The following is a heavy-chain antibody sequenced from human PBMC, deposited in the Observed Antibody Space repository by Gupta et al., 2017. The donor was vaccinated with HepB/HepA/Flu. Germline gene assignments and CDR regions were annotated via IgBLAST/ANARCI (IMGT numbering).Heavy chain of an antibody. CDR3: ARAVPIITIFGVVMTESYYYYYMDV. J-gene: IGHJ6*03. CDR1: GYTFTSYG. Sequence: GAEVKKPGASVKVSCKASGYTFTSYGISWVRQAPGQGLEWMGWISAYNGNTNYAQKLQGRVTMTTDTSTSTAYMELRSLRSDDTAVYYCARAVPIITIFGVVMTESYYYYYMDVWGKGTTVTVSS. CDR2: ISAYNGNT. V-gene: IGHV1-18*01. D-gene: IGHD3-3*01.